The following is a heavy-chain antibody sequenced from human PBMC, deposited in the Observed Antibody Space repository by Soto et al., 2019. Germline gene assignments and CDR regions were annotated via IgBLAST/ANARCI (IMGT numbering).Heavy chain of an antibody. V-gene: IGHV3-23*01. CDR3: AKDQDELWFGELSINYFDY. CDR2: ISGSGGST. Sequence: GGSLRLSCAASGFTFSSYAMSWVRQAPGKGLEWVSAISGSGGSTYYADSVKGRFTISRDNSKNTLYLQMNSLRAEDTAVYYCAKDQDELWFGELSINYFDYWGQGTLVTVSS. CDR1: GFTFSSYA. D-gene: IGHD3-10*01. J-gene: IGHJ4*02.